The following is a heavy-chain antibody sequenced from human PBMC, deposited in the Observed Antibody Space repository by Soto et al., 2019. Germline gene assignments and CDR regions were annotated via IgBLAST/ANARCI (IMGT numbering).Heavy chain of an antibody. D-gene: IGHD6-19*01. CDR1: GFTFSSYG. Sequence: GSLRLSCAASGFTFSSYGMHWVRQAPGKGLEWVAVISYDGSNKYYADSVKGRFTISRDNSKNTLYLQMNSLRAEDTAVYYCAKDSTRAVAEEVNWFDPWGQGTLVTVSS. V-gene: IGHV3-30*18. CDR3: AKDSTRAVAEEVNWFDP. CDR2: ISYDGSNK. J-gene: IGHJ5*02.